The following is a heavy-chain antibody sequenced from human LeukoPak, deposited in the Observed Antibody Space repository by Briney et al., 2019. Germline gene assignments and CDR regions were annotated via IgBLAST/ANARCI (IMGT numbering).Heavy chain of an antibody. J-gene: IGHJ4*02. V-gene: IGHV1-8*01. CDR3: ARKDDILTGIDY. CDR1: GYTFTSCD. D-gene: IGHD3-9*01. CDR2: MNPNSGNT. Sequence: ASVKVSCKASGYTFTSCDINWVRQATGQGLEWMGWMNPNSGNTGYAQKFQGRVTMTRNTSISTAYMELSSLRSEDTAVYYCARKDDILTGIDYWGQGTLVTVSS.